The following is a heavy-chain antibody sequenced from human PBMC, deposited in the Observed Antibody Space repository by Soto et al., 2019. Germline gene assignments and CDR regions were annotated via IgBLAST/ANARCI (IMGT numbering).Heavy chain of an antibody. J-gene: IGHJ4*02. CDR3: ARLGSLLQPIDY. Sequence: PGESLKISCQTSGYTFTNYWIGWVRHMPGRGLEWMGLIFPRDSDTRYNSSFEGQVTISSDRSIATAYLQWTSLKASDTAIYSCARLGSLLQPIDYWGQGTTVTVYS. CDR1: GYTFTNYW. V-gene: IGHV5-51*01. CDR2: IFPRDSDT. D-gene: IGHD4-4*01.